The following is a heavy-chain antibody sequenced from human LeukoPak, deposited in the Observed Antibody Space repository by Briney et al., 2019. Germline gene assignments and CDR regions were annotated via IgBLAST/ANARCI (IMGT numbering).Heavy chain of an antibody. CDR2: IHYRGST. Sequence: SETLSLTCTVSGGSISTYYWTWIRQPPGKGLEWVGCIHYRGSTNYNPSLKSRVTIAVDTSKNQFSLKLSSVTAADTAVYYCATDNSYGSGSYYTWGQGTLVTVSS. J-gene: IGHJ4*02. V-gene: IGHV4-59*01. CDR1: GGSISTYY. D-gene: IGHD3-10*01. CDR3: ATDNSYGSGSYYT.